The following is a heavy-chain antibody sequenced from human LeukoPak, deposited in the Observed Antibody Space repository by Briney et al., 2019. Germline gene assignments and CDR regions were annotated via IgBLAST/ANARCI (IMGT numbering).Heavy chain of an antibody. CDR1: GFTFSSYG. J-gene: IGHJ4*02. V-gene: IGHV3-30*18. CDR3: AKGYYYGYD. CDR2: ISYDGSNK. D-gene: IGHD3-10*01. Sequence: GGSLRLSCAASGFTFSSYGMHWVRQAPGKGLEWVAVISYDGSNKYYADSVKGRFTISRDNSKNTLYLQMNSLRAEDTAVYYCAKGYYYGYDWGQGTLVTVSS.